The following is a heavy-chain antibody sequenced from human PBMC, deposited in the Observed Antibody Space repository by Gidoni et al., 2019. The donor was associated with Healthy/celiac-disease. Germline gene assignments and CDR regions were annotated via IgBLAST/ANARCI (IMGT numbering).Heavy chain of an antibody. V-gene: IGHV3-23*01. CDR2: ISGSGVIT. CDR3: AKRDVAGTLDFDY. J-gene: IGHJ4*02. Sequence: EVQLLESGGGLVQPGGSLRLSCAASGCTFSSYAMSWVRQAPGKGLAWVSAISGSGVITYYADSLKGRFTISRDNSKNTLYLQMNSLRAEDTAVYYCAKRDVAGTLDFDYWGQGTLVTVSS. CDR1: GCTFSSYA. D-gene: IGHD6-19*01.